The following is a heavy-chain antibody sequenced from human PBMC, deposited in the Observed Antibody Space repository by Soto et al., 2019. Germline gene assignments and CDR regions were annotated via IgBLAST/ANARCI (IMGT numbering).Heavy chain of an antibody. CDR1: GFTFSSYG. Sequence: GGSLRLSCAASGFTFSSYGMHWVRQAPGKGLEWVAVISYDGSNKYYADSVKGRFTISRDNSKNTLYLQMNSLRAEDTAVYYCAKEGLPQGAEAYYFDYWGQGTLVTVSS. V-gene: IGHV3-30*18. CDR3: AKEGLPQGAEAYYFDY. J-gene: IGHJ4*02. CDR2: ISYDGSNK.